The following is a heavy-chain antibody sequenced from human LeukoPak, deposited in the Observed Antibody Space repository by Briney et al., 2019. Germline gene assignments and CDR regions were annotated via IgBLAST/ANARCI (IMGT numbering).Heavy chain of an antibody. CDR3: ARWGYYSNYDY. J-gene: IGHJ4*02. Sequence: GGSLRLSCAASGFTFDDYAMHWVRQAPGKGLEWVSGISWNSNTIGYADSVKGRFTISRDNSKNTLYLQMGSLRAEDMAVYYCARWGYYSNYDYWGQGTLVTVSS. V-gene: IGHV3-9*03. CDR1: GFTFDDYA. CDR2: ISWNSNTI. D-gene: IGHD4-11*01.